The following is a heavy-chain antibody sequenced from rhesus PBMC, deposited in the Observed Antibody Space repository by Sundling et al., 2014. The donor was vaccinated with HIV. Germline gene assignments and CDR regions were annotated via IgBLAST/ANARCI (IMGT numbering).Heavy chain of an antibody. CDR3: ARHRGYCTSGSCYVLDFEF. Sequence: QVQLQESGPGLVKPSETLSLTCTVSGASISSYWWSWIRQPPGKGLEWIGEINANSGSTNYNPSLKSRVTISRDTSKNQFSLKLSSVTAADTAVYYCARHRGYCTSGSCYVLDFEFWGQGALVTVSS. CDR1: GASISSYW. V-gene: IGHV4-80*01. J-gene: IGHJ1*01. CDR2: INANSGST. D-gene: IGHD2-21*01.